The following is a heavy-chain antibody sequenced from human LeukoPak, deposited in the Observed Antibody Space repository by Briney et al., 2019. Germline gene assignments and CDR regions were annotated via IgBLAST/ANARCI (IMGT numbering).Heavy chain of an antibody. CDR2: ISYDGSNK. V-gene: IGHV3-30*04. J-gene: IGHJ4*02. CDR3: ARGDSSSWYYFDY. CDR1: GFTFSSYA. D-gene: IGHD6-13*01. Sequence: GGSLRLSCAASGFTFSSYAMHWVRQAPGKGLEWVAVISYDGSNKYYADSVKGRFTISRDNSKNTLYLQMNSLRAEDTAAYYCARGDSSSWYYFDYWGQGTLVTVSS.